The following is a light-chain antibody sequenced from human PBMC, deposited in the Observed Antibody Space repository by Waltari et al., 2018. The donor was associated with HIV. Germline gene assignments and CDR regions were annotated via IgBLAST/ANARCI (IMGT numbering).Light chain of an antibody. CDR1: NIGSKS. J-gene: IGLJ2*01. CDR2: YNN. CDR3: QVWDSGVL. V-gene: IGLV3-21*04. Sequence: SYVLTQPPSVSVAPGKTARITCGGNNIGSKSVHWYQQKPGQAPVWVIYYNNDRPSGIPERFSGSNSGNTATRSISRVEAGDEANYYCQVWDSGVLFGGGTKLTVL.